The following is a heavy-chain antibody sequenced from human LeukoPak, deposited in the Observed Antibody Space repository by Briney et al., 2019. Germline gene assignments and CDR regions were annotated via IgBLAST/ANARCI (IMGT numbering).Heavy chain of an antibody. Sequence: SETLSLTXAVSGYSISSGYYWGWIRQPPGKGLECIGSIYHSGSTYYNPSLKSRVTISVDTSKNQFSLKLSSVTAADTAVYYCASLIAPIYCSSTSCHTGHAFDIWGQGTMVTVSS. V-gene: IGHV4-38-2*01. CDR2: IYHSGST. J-gene: IGHJ3*02. CDR3: ASLIAPIYCSSTSCHTGHAFDI. CDR1: GYSISSGYY. D-gene: IGHD2-2*02.